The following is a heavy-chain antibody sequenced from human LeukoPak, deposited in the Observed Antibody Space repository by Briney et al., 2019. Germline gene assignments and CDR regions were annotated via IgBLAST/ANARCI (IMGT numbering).Heavy chain of an antibody. CDR1: GFTFSSYA. V-gene: IGHV3-23*01. CDR2: ISGSGGST. D-gene: IGHD5-12*01. J-gene: IGHJ4*02. Sequence: PGGSLRLSCAASGFTFSSYAMSWVRQAPGKGLEWVSAISGSGGSTYYADSVKGRFTISRDNSKNTLYLQMNSLRAEDTAVYYCAKVIVATISFSVFDYWGQGTLVTVSS. CDR3: AKVIVATISFSVFDY.